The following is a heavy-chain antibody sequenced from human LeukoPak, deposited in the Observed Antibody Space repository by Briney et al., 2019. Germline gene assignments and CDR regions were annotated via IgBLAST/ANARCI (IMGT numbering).Heavy chain of an antibody. CDR1: GFTFSTSW. CDR3: AHTVWSGNYFDY. CDR2: INSDGRST. V-gene: IGHV3-74*01. Sequence: GGSLRLSCAASGFTFSTSWMHWVRQAPGKGLVWVSRINSDGRSTDYAHSVKGRFTISRDNTKNTLYLQMNSLRVEDTAVYYCAHTVWSGNYFDYWGQGTLVTVSS. D-gene: IGHD3-3*01. J-gene: IGHJ4*02.